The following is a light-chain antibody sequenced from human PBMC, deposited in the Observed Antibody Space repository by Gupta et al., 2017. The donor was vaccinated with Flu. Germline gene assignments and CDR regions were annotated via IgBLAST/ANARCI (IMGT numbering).Light chain of an antibody. J-gene: IGKJ1*01. CDR1: QSVSNF. V-gene: IGKV1-39*01. CDR3: NQGYSTPQT. CDR2: AAS. Sequence: PSSLSASVGDRVTITCRASQSVSNFLNWYQQKPGRAPKLLIYAASTLQGGVPSRFSGSGSGTDFTLTINSLQPDDFATYYCNQGYSTPQTFGRGTTVDIK.